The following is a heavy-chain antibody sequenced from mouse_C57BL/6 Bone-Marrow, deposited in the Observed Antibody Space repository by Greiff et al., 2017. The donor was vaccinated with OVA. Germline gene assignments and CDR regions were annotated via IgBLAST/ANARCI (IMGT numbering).Heavy chain of an antibody. D-gene: IGHD2-2*01. CDR2: IDPETGGT. Sequence: VQVVESGAELVRPGASVTLSCKASGYTFTDYEMHWVKQTPVHGLEWIGAIDPETGGTAYNQKFKGKAILTADKSSSTAYMELRSLTSEDSAVYYCTRLVTTSVDYWGQGTTLTVSS. CDR3: TRLVTTSVDY. V-gene: IGHV1-15*01. CDR1: GYTFTDYE. J-gene: IGHJ2*01.